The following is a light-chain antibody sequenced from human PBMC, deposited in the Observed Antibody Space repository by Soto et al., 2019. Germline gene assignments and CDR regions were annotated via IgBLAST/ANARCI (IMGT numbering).Light chain of an antibody. CDR1: SSNIGSHT. CDR3: AAWDDSLNGVV. CDR2: SNT. J-gene: IGLJ2*01. V-gene: IGLV1-44*01. Sequence: QSVLTQPPSASGTLGQTIAISCSGGSSNIGSHTVNWYQQLPGTAPRLLIYSNTQRPSGVPDHFSGSKSGTSASLAISGLQSEYEGDYYCAAWDDSLNGVVFGGGTKLTVL.